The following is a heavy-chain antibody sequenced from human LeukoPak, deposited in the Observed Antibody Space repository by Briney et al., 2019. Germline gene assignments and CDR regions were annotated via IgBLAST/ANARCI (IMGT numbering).Heavy chain of an antibody. CDR3: ARAARPLYYYGMDV. V-gene: IGHV3-11*01. J-gene: IGHJ6*02. CDR1: GGSISSGGYY. D-gene: IGHD6-6*01. CDR2: ISSSGSTI. Sequence: LSLTCTVSGGSISSGGYYWSWIRQAPGKGLEWVSYISSSGSTIYYADSVKGRFTISRDNAKNSLYLQMNSLRAEDTAVYYCARAARPLYYYGMDVWGQGTTVTVSS.